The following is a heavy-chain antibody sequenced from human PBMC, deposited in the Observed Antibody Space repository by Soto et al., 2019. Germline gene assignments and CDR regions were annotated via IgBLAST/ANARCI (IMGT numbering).Heavy chain of an antibody. CDR1: GYIFTGYY. CDR3: ARDAAIGMNDY. CDR2: INPNSGGT. V-gene: IGHV1-2*06. Sequence: GASVKVSCKASGYIFTGYYMHWVRQAPGQELGWMGRINPNSGGTNYAQKFQGRVTMTTDTSTTTAYMEVRSLRSDDTAVYYCARDAAIGMNDYWGQGTLVTVSS. D-gene: IGHD1-20*01. J-gene: IGHJ4*02.